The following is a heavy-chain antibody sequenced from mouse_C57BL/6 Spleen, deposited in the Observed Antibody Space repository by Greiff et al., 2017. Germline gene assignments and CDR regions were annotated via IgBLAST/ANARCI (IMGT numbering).Heavy chain of an antibody. CDR1: GFTFSSYA. CDR2: ISDGGSYT. J-gene: IGHJ4*01. Sequence: EVKLMESGGGLVKPGGSLKLSCAASGFTFSSYAMSWVRQTPEKRLEWVATISDGGSYTYYPDNVKGRFTISRDNAKNNLYLQMSHLKSEDTAMYYCARDRGTTDLDYWGQGTSVTVSS. V-gene: IGHV5-4*01. CDR3: ARDRGTTDLDY. D-gene: IGHD1-1*01.